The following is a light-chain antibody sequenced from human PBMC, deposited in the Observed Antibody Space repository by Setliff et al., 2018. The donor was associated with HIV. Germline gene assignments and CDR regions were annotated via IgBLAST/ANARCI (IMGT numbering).Light chain of an antibody. CDR1: SSDVGLYNF. CDR2: DVN. J-gene: IGLJ1*01. V-gene: IGLV2-8*01. Sequence: VLTQPPSASGSLGQSVTISCTGTSSDVGLYNFVSWYQQHPGKAPKLMIFDVNKRPSGVPDRFSGSKSGNTASLTVSGLQTEDEADYYCCSFAGTNTLGVFGTGTKVTVL. CDR3: CSFAGTNTLGV.